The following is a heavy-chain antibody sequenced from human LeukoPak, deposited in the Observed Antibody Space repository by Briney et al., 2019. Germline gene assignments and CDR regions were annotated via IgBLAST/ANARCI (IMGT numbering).Heavy chain of an antibody. Sequence: PGGSRRPSCAAPGFTLSNCWMHWVRQVPGKGLVWVSRINPGGSSTTYAHSVRGRFTISRDNAKNTLYLQMDRLRAEDTGVYYCAKSNQANDYWGQGTLVTVSS. D-gene: IGHD1-14*01. CDR3: AKSNQANDY. CDR2: INPGGSST. V-gene: IGHV3-74*01. CDR1: GFTLSNCW. J-gene: IGHJ4*02.